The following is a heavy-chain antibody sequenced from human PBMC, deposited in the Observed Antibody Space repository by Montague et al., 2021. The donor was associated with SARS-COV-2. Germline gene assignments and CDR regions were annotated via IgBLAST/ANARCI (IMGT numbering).Heavy chain of an antibody. Sequence: SETLSLTCTVSGGSISSYYWSWIRQPPGKGLEWIGEIYHSGSTNYNPSLKSRVTISVDKSKNQFSLKLSSVTAADTAVYYCARAPGGGTLDYFDYWGQGTLVTVSS. CDR2: IYHSGST. CDR1: GGSISSYY. CDR3: ARAPGGGTLDYFDY. V-gene: IGHV4-59*12. J-gene: IGHJ4*02. D-gene: IGHD3-16*01.